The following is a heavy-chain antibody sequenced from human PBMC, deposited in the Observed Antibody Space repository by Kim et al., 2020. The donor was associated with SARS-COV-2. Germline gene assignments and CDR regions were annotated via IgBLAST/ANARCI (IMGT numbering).Heavy chain of an antibody. D-gene: IGHD6-6*01. J-gene: IGHJ4*02. CDR2: T. CDR3: YGIAARRGRVY. Sequence: TYYADSVKGRFTTSRDNSKNSLYLQMNSLRTEDTALYYCYGIAARRGRVYWGQGTLVTVSS. V-gene: IGHV3-43*01.